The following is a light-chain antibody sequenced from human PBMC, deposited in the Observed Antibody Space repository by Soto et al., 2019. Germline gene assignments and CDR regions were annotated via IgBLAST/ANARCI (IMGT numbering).Light chain of an antibody. CDR2: AAS. Sequence: DIHVTQSPSSLSASVGDRVTITCRASQSISTYLNWYQQKPGKAPKLLIYAASSLESGVPSRFTGSGSGTDFTLTISSLQPEDFATYFCHQTYITPWMFGQGTKVDIK. V-gene: IGKV1-39*01. CDR1: QSISTY. J-gene: IGKJ1*01. CDR3: HQTYITPWM.